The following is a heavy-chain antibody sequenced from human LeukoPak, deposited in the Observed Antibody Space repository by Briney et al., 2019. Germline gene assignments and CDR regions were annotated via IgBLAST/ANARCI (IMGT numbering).Heavy chain of an antibody. V-gene: IGHV3-30*03. D-gene: IGHD3-10*01. CDR1: GFTFSSYG. CDR3: VGELLPYYGMDV. J-gene: IGHJ6*02. Sequence: GGSLRLSCAASGFTFSSYGMHWVRQAPGKGLEWVAVISYDGSNKYYADSVKGRFTISRGNSKNTLYLQMNSLRAEDTAVYYSVGELLPYYGMDVWGQGTTVTVSS. CDR2: ISYDGSNK.